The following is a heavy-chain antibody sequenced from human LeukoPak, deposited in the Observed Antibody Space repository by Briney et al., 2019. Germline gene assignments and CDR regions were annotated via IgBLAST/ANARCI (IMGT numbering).Heavy chain of an antibody. Sequence: PSETLSLSCAVYGGSFSGYYLNWIRQAPGQGPEWIGYGHYSGNTKYNPPLKSRVTISVDTSKNQFSLRLSSVTAADTAVYFCAKWASDNRAFDLWGQGTLVTVSS. D-gene: IGHD2-8*01. CDR3: AKWASDNRAFDL. V-gene: IGHV4-59*08. CDR2: GHYSGNT. CDR1: GGSFSGYY. J-gene: IGHJ4*02.